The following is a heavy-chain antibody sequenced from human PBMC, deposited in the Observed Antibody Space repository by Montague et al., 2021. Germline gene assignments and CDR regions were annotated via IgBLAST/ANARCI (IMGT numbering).Heavy chain of an antibody. V-gene: IGHV4-61*02. CDR2: TSGST. D-gene: IGHD1-26*01. CDR3: AREVGRYYDWPPDS. J-gene: IGHJ4*02. Sequence: TSGSTNYNPSLKSRVTISADTSKNQVSLKLSSMTAADTAVYYCAREVGRYYDWPPDSCGQATLVTVYS.